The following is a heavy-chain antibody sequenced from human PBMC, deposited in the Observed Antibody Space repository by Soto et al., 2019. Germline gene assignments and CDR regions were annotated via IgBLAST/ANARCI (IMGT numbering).Heavy chain of an antibody. CDR3: ARGVGSSPPRY. V-gene: IGHV4-59*01. J-gene: IGHJ4*02. CDR1: GGSISVYY. D-gene: IGHD3-9*01. CDR2: VYDNGRP. Sequence: SETLSLTCTISGGSISVYYWSWIRQSPRQGLEWIGYVYDNGRPYYSPSLKSRVTISADTSKNQISLKLTSATAADTAVYYCARGVGSSPPRYWGRGTLVTVS.